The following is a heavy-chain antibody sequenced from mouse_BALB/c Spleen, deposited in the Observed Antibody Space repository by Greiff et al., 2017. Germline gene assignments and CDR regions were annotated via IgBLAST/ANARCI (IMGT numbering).Heavy chain of an antibody. V-gene: IGHV1-4*01. D-gene: IGHD2-4*01. CDR1: GYTFTSYT. CDR3: ARKNDYGYFDY. CDR2: INPSSGYT. Sequence: VQLQESGAELARPGASVKMSCKASGYTFTSYTMHWVKQRPGQGLEWIGYINPSSGYTNYNQKFKDKATLTADKSSSTAYMQLSSLTSEDSAVYYCARKNDYGYFDYWGQGTTLTVSS. J-gene: IGHJ2*01.